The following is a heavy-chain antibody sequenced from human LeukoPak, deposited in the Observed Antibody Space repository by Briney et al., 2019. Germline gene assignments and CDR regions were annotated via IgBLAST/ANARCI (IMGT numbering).Heavy chain of an antibody. CDR1: GGSISSGGYY. V-gene: IGHV4-31*03. CDR3: ARILLSAEHFDY. Sequence: PSETLSLTCTVSGGSISSGGYYWSWIRQHPGKGLEWIGYIYYSGSTYYNPSLKSRVTISVDTSKNQFSLKLSSVTAADTAVYYCARILLSAEHFDYWGQGTLVTVSS. CDR2: IYYSGST. D-gene: IGHD3-10*01. J-gene: IGHJ4*02.